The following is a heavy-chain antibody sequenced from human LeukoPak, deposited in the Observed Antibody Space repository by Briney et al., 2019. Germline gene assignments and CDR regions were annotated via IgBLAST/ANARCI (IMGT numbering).Heavy chain of an antibody. D-gene: IGHD1-20*01. J-gene: IGHJ4*02. CDR3: ARDGLHNWNDLYFDC. CDR2: INPSGGST. V-gene: IGHV1-46*01. Sequence: ASVKVSCKASGYTFTNHFIHWVRQAPGQGLEWMGLINPSGGSTSYAQHYQGRLILTRDTSTSTVYMELSRLRSEDTAVYYCARDGLHNWNDLYFDCWGQGTLVTVSS. CDR1: GYTFTNHF.